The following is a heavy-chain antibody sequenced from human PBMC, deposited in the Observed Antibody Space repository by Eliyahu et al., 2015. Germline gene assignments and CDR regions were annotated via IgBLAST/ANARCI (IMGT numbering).Heavy chain of an antibody. J-gene: IGHJ4*02. CDR2: ISSSSSYI. CDR1: GFTFSSYS. CDR3: ARGGDYDILTGYLYYFDY. Sequence: GGGLVKPGGSLRLSCAASGFTFSSYSMNWVRQAPGKGLEWVSSISSSSSYIYYADSVKGRFTISRDNAKNSLYLQMNSLRAEDTAVYYCARGGDYDILTGYLYYFDYWGQGTLVTVSS. V-gene: IGHV3-21*01. D-gene: IGHD3-9*01.